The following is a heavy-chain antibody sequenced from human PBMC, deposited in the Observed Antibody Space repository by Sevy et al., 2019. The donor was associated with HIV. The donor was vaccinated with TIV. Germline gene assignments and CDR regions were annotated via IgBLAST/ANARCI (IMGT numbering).Heavy chain of an antibody. J-gene: IGHJ4*02. V-gene: IGHV4-4*07. CDR1: GVSISEYH. CDR2: ISSSGNS. D-gene: IGHD2-2*01. CDR3: ARGHAMIDF. Sequence: SETLSLTCSVSGVSISEYHWNWIRQSAGNRLEWIGRISSSGNSDYNSSFKSRVTISLDTSKNQFSLKLRSATVADTAFYFCARGHAMIDFWGQGIMVTVSS.